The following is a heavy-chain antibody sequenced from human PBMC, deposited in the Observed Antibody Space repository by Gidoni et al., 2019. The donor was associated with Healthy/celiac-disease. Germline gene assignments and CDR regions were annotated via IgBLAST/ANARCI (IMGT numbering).Heavy chain of an antibody. D-gene: IGHD3-22*01. J-gene: IGHJ4*02. CDR1: GFSLSTSGVG. Sequence: QITLKESGPTLVKPTQTLTLTCTFSGFSLSTSGVGVGWIRQPPGKALEWLALIYWNDDKRYSPSLKSRLTITKDTSKNQVVLTMTNMDPVDTATDYGARAYYYDSSGYLSHFDYWGQGALVTVSS. CDR2: IYWNDDK. V-gene: IGHV2-5*01. CDR3: ARAYYYDSSGYLSHFDY.